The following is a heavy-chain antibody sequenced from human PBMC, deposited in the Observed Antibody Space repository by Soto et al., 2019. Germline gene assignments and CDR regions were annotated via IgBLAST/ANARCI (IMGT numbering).Heavy chain of an antibody. J-gene: IGHJ4*02. CDR1: GFTFSNSA. CDR2: ISGSGGST. CDR3: AQSRRDGPSFFDY. V-gene: IGHV3-23*01. D-gene: IGHD2-8*01. Sequence: PGGSLRLSCAASGFTFSNSALSWVRQAPGKGLEWVSAISGSGGSTYSTDSVKGRFTISRDNSKNTLYLQMDSLRVDDTAVYYCAQSRRDGPSFFDYWGQGTQVTVSS.